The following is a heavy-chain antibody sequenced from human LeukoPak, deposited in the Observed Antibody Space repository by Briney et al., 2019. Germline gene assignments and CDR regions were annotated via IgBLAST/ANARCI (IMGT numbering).Heavy chain of an antibody. CDR2: ILSDGSKE. V-gene: IGHV3-33*06. CDR3: AKSPDAPEDWYFDL. CDR1: GFTFSSYG. J-gene: IGHJ2*01. Sequence: GSLRLSCAASGFTFSSYGMHWVRQAPGKGLEWVAVILSDGSKEFYTDSVKGRFTISRDNSKNTLYLQMNSLRAEDTAVYYCAKSPDAPEDWYFDLWGRGTLVTVSS.